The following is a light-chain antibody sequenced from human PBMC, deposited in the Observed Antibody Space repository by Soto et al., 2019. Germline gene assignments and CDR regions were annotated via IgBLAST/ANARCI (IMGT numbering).Light chain of an antibody. V-gene: IGLV1-40*01. CDR1: SSNIGAGYD. Sequence: QSVLTQPPSVSGAPGQRVTISCTGSSSNIGAGYDVHWYQQLPGTAPKLLIYGNSNRPSGVPDRFSGSKSGTSASLAITGLQAEDEADYYCAAWDDSPPRVVFGGGTKVTVL. CDR2: GNS. CDR3: AAWDDSPPRVV. J-gene: IGLJ2*01.